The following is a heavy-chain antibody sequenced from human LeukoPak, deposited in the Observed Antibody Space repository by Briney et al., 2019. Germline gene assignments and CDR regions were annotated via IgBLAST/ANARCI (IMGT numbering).Heavy chain of an antibody. D-gene: IGHD3-22*01. V-gene: IGHV5-51*01. CDR1: GYSFSSYW. CDR3: ARRESSGYYYFDY. J-gene: IGHJ4*02. Sequence: GSLKISCKGSGYSFSSYWIGWVRQMPGEGLEWMGIIYPGDSNTRYRPSFQGQVTISADKSISTAYLQWSSLKASDTGMYYCARRESSGYYYFDYWGQGTLVTVSS. CDR2: IYPGDSNT.